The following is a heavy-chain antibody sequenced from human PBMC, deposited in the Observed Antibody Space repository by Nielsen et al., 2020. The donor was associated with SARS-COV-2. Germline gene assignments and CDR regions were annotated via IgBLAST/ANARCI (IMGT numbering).Heavy chain of an antibody. D-gene: IGHD2-15*01. Sequence: GGSLRLSCAASGFTFSNYAMHWVRQAPGKGLEWVALISFDEINKYYEDSVEGRFTISRDNSKNTLYLQMHSLTPEDTAVYYCARVECSGSTCNYYYGMDVWGQGTTVTV. CDR2: ISFDEINK. J-gene: IGHJ6*02. CDR1: GFTFSNYA. CDR3: ARVECSGSTCNYYYGMDV. V-gene: IGHV3-30-3*01.